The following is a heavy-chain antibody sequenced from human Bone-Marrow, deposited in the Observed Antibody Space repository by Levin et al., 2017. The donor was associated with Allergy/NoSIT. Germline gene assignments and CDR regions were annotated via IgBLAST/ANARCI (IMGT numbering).Heavy chain of an antibody. Sequence: SETLSLTCTVSAGSISSFYWSWIRQPPGKGLEWIGYIYYSGGTNYNPSLKSRVTISVDTSKNKFSLRLSSVTAADTAVYYCARVLHYDSSGYSNWYFDLWGRGTLVTVSS. V-gene: IGHV4-59*01. D-gene: IGHD3-22*01. CDR3: ARVLHYDSSGYSNWYFDL. J-gene: IGHJ2*01. CDR1: AGSISSFY. CDR2: IYYSGGT.